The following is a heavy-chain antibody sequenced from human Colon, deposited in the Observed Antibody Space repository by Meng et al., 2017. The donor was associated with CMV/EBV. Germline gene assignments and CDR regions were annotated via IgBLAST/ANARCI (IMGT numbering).Heavy chain of an antibody. Sequence: EGQLGESGGGLVQTGGSLIPSCAASGFTVSTSYMSWVRQAPGKGLEWVSIIYDDDSTYYADSVYDRFTISRDISKNTVYLQVNSLRAEDTAVYYCARAGRRNFPHIFDSWGQGTLVTVSS. CDR2: IYDDDST. V-gene: IGHV3-66*01. J-gene: IGHJ4*02. CDR3: ARAGRRNFPHIFDS. CDR1: GFTVSTSY. D-gene: IGHD3-10*01.